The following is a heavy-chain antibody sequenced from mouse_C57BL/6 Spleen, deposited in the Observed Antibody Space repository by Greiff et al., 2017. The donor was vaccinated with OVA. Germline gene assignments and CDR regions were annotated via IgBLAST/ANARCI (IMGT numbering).Heavy chain of an antibody. J-gene: IGHJ3*01. D-gene: IGHD1-1*01. CDR3: TGGYGSSFFAD. Sequence: EVKLVESGGGLVQPGGSMKLSCVASGFTFSNYWMNWVRQSPEKGLEWVAQIRLKSDNYATHYAESVKGRFTISRDDSKSSVYLQMNNLRAEDTGIYYCTGGYGSSFFADWGKGTLVTVSA. CDR2: IRLKSDNYAT. V-gene: IGHV6-3*01. CDR1: GFTFSNYW.